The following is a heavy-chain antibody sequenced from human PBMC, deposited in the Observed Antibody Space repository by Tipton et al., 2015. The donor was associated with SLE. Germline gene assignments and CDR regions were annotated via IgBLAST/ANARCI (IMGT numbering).Heavy chain of an antibody. D-gene: IGHD1-26*01. V-gene: IGHV4-39*07. CDR3: ARTLGAIAHTVYDAFDI. J-gene: IGHJ3*02. CDR1: GGSISSSPYF. Sequence: TLSLTCTVSGGSISSSPYFWGWIRQPPGKGLEGIGIIYHTGSPYYTPSLKSRVTMSVDTSKNQFSLKLTSVTAADTAVYYCARTLGAIAHTVYDAFDIWGQGKMVTVSS. CDR2: IYHTGSP.